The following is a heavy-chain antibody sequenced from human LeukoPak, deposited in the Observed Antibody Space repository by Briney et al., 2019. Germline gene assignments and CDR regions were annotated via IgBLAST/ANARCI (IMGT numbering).Heavy chain of an antibody. J-gene: IGHJ5*02. Sequence: PGGSLRLSCAASGFTFSDYAMHWVRQAPGKGLEWVSVISGSGGSTYYADSVKGRFTISRDNSKNTLYLQMNSLRVEDTAVYYCAKVRWELPVDPWGQGTLVTVSS. CDR2: ISGSGGST. D-gene: IGHD1-26*01. CDR1: GFTFSDYA. V-gene: IGHV3-23*01. CDR3: AKVRWELPVDP.